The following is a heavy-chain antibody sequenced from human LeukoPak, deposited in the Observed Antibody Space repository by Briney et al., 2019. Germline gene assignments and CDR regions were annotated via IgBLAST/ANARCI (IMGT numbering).Heavy chain of an antibody. CDR3: ARRLTQYDCFDP. J-gene: IGHJ5*02. D-gene: IGHD2-2*01. Sequence: SQTLSLTCAVSGDILSSNSVTWNWIRQSPSRGLEWLGRTYYRSTWYNDYAVSVRGRITVNPDTSKNQFSLHLNSVTPEDTAVYYCARRLTQYDCFDPWGQGILVTVSS. V-gene: IGHV6-1*01. CDR2: TYYRSTWYN. CDR1: GDILSSNSVT.